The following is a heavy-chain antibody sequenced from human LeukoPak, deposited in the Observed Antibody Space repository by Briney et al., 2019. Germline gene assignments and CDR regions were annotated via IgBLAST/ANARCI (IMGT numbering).Heavy chain of an antibody. V-gene: IGHV4-61*02. CDR2: IYTSGST. CDR1: GRSISSGSYY. J-gene: IGHJ4*02. D-gene: IGHD6-19*01. CDR3: ARDGGWYSPFDY. Sequence: KPSQTLSLTCTVSGRSISSGSYYWSWIRQPAGKGLEWIGRIYTSGSTNYNPSLKSRVTISVDTSKNQFSLKLSSVTAADTAVYYCARDGGWYSPFDYWGQGTLVTVSS.